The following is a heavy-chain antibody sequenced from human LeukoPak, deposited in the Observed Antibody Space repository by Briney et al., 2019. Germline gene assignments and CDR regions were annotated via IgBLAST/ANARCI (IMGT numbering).Heavy chain of an antibody. Sequence: SETLSLTCTVSGGSISSGGYYWSWIRQHPGKGLEWIGYIYYSGSTYYNPSLKSRVTISVDTSKNQFSLKLSSVTAADTAVYYCARTRHQRWFDPWGQGTLVTVSS. J-gene: IGHJ5*02. CDR1: GGSISSGGYY. CDR2: IYYSGST. CDR3: ARTRHQRWFDP. V-gene: IGHV4-31*03. D-gene: IGHD2-2*01.